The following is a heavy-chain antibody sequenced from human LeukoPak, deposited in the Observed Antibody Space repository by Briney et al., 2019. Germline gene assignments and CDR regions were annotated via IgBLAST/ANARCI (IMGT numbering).Heavy chain of an antibody. V-gene: IGHV3-11*01. CDR2: IRSSSSTI. Sequence: GGSLRLSCAASGFTFSDYYMSWIRQAPGKGLEWVSYIRSSSSTIYYADSVKGRFTISRDNAKNSLYLQMNSLKTEDTAVYYCSRFTGLAVLRFLEWLLKNWFDPWGQGTLVTVSS. CDR3: SRFTGLAVLRFLEWLLKNWFDP. CDR1: GFTFSDYY. D-gene: IGHD3-3*01. J-gene: IGHJ5*02.